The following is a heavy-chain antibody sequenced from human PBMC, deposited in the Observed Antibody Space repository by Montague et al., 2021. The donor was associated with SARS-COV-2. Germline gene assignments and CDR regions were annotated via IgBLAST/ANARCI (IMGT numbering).Heavy chain of an antibody. CDR1: GDSITSGGYF. V-gene: IGHV4-31*03. Sequence: TLSITCTVSGDSITSGGYFWNWIRQHPGKGLEYIGAISYSGSTYYKPSLTSRVSISMDTSKNAFSLSLHSVTAADTAVCFCAASGRRGYSNPFHHCGRGSLVTVSS. CDR2: ISYSGST. J-gene: IGHJ4*02. CDR3: AASGRRGYSNPFHH. D-gene: IGHD4-11*01.